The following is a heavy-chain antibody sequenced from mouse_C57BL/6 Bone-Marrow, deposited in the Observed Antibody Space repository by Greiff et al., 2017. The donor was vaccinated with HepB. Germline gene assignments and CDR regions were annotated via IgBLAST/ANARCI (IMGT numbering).Heavy chain of an antibody. D-gene: IGHD4-1*01. CDR3: ARQNWDGAMDY. CDR1: GFTFSSYG. CDR2: ISSGGSYT. J-gene: IGHJ4*01. Sequence: EVNLVDSGGDLVKPGGSLKLSCAASGFTFSSYGMSWVRQTPDKRLEWVATISSGGSYTYYPDSVKGRFTISRDNAKNTLYLQMSSLKSEDTAMYYCARQNWDGAMDYWGQGTSVTVSS. V-gene: IGHV5-6*01.